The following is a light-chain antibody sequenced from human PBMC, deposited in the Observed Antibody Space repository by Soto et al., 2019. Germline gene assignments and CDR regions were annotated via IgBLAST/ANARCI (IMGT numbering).Light chain of an antibody. J-gene: IGKJ2*02. CDR3: MQALQTPCT. CDR2: LGS. V-gene: IGKV2-28*01. CDR1: QSLLHSNGYNY. Sequence: DIVMTQSPLSLPVTPGEPASISCRSSQSLLHSNGYNYLDRYLQKPGQSPQLLIYLGSNRASGVADRFSGSGSGTDFTLKISRVEAEDVGVYYCMQALQTPCTFGQGTKLEIK.